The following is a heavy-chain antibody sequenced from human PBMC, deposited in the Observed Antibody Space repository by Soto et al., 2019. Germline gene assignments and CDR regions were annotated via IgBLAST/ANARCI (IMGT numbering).Heavy chain of an antibody. CDR2: IFDNGRT. V-gene: IGHV4-39*01. CDR3: ARTYDGSGSYAY. D-gene: IGHD3-10*01. J-gene: IGHJ4*02. Sequence: QLQLQESGPGLVKPSETLSLTCTVSGGSISSSGNYWGWIRQPPGKGLEWIGSIFDNGRTYYHPSLKSRVTISVDTSKNQFSLKLTSVTAADTAVYYCARTYDGSGSYAYWGQGTLGTASS. CDR1: GGSISSSGNY.